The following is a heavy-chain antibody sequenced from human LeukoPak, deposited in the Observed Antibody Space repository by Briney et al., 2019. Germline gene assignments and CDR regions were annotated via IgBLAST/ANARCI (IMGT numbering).Heavy chain of an antibody. J-gene: IGHJ4*02. V-gene: IGHV3-23*01. CDR1: GFTFSSYA. Sequence: GGSLRLSCAASGFTFSSYAMSWVRQAPGKGLEWVSAISGSGGSTYYADSVKGRFTISGDNSKNTLYLQMNSLRAEDTAVYYCANRDLPRGYCSGGSCYSVDYWGQGTLVTVSS. CDR3: ANRDLPRGYCSGGSCYSVDY. CDR2: ISGSGGST. D-gene: IGHD2-15*01.